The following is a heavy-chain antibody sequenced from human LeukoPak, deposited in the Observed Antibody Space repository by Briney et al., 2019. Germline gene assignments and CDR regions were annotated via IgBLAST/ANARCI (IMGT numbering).Heavy chain of an antibody. CDR2: ISWNSGSV. V-gene: IGHV3-9*01. CDR3: AKARYSGYDSPFDY. J-gene: IGHJ4*02. CDR1: GFTFDDYA. Sequence: PGGSLRLSCAASGFTFDDYAMHWVRQTPGKGLEWVSGISWNSGSVGYADSVKGRFTIPRDNAKNSLYLQMNSLRAEDTALYYCAKARYSGYDSPFDYWGQGTLVTVSS. D-gene: IGHD5-12*01.